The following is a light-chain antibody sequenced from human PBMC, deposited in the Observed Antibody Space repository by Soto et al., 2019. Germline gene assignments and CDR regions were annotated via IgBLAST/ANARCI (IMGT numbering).Light chain of an antibody. Sequence: EIVLTQSPGTLSLSPGERATLSCRASQSVSSSFLAWYQQKPGQAPRLLIYGASSRATSIPDRFSGSGSGTDFTLTISRLEPEDFAGYYCQQYDSSPWTFGQGTKVEIK. CDR3: QQYDSSPWT. J-gene: IGKJ1*01. V-gene: IGKV3-20*01. CDR2: GAS. CDR1: QSVSSSF.